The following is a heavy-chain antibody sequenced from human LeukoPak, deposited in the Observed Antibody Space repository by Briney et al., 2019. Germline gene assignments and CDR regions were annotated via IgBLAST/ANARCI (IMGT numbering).Heavy chain of an antibody. CDR2: IYTSGST. J-gene: IGHJ3*02. V-gene: IGHV4-61*02. CDR3: FFQAEDGIRDFDWFMKDHAFDI. Sequence: PSHTLSLTCTVSGGSISSGSYHWSWIRQPAGKGLKRIGRIYTSGSTNYNPSLKSRVNISVVTSKNQFSLKLSSVAAADTAVYYCFFQAEDGIRDFDWFMKDHAFDIWGQGTMVTVSS. CDR1: GGSISSGSYH. D-gene: IGHD3-9*01.